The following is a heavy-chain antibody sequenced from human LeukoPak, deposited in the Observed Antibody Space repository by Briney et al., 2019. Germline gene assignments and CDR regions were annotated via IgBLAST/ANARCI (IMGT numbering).Heavy chain of an antibody. Sequence: GESLKISCKGSGYSFTSYWISWVRQMPGKGLEWMGRIDPSDSYTNYSPSFQGHVTISADKSISTAYPQWSSLKASDTAMYYCASLSGYCSGGSCVNWFDPWGQGTLVTVSS. CDR1: GYSFTSYW. J-gene: IGHJ5*02. D-gene: IGHD2-15*01. CDR3: ASLSGYCSGGSCVNWFDP. CDR2: IDPSDSYT. V-gene: IGHV5-10-1*01.